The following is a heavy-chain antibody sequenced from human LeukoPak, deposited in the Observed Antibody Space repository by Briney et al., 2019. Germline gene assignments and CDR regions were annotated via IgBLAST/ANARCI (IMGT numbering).Heavy chain of an antibody. CDR2: ISGSGGST. V-gene: IGHV3-23*01. J-gene: IGHJ4*02. CDR3: AKSEYYYDSSGYHALFDY. CDR1: GFTFSSYA. Sequence: GGSLRLSCAASGFTFSSYAMSWVRQAPGKGLEWVSAISGSGGSTYYADSVKGRFTISRDNSKNTLYLQMNGLRAEDTAVYYCAKSEYYYDSSGYHALFDYWGQGTLVTVSS. D-gene: IGHD3-22*01.